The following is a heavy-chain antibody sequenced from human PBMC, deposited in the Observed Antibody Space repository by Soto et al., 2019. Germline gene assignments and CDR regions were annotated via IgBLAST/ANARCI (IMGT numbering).Heavy chain of an antibody. CDR1: GGTFSSYA. Sequence: QVQLVQSGAEVKKPGSSVKVSCKASGGTFSSYAISWVRQAPGQGLEWMGGIIPIFGTANYARKFQGRVTITADKYTRTAYMELSSLRSEDPAGYYCAPPSNDIAAEGGYYGVDVWGQGTTVTVSS. J-gene: IGHJ6*02. CDR2: IIPIFGTA. V-gene: IGHV1-69*06. CDR3: APPSNDIAAEGGYYGVDV. D-gene: IGHD6-13*01.